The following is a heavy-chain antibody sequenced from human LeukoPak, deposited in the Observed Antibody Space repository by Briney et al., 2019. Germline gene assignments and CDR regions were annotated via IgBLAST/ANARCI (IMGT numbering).Heavy chain of an antibody. CDR1: GSPFTSYW. J-gene: IGHJ4*02. D-gene: IGHD3-3*01. CDR3: ARQDYDFWSGYSTANY. CDR2: IYPGDSDT. V-gene: IGHV5-51*01. Sequence: GESLQISCQGSGSPFTSYWIGWVRQVPGKGLEWMGIIYPGDSDTRYSPSFQGQVTISADKSISTAYLQWSSLKASDTAMYYCARQDYDFWSGYSTANYWGQGTLVTVSS.